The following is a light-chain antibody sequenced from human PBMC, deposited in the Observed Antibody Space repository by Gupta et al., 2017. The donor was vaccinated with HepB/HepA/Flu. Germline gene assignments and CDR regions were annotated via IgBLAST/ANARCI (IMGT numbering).Light chain of an antibody. V-gene: IGKV2-24*01. J-gene: IGKJ1*01. CDR2: KIS. CDR1: VHSNGNTY. Sequence: VHSNGNTYLNWLQQRPGQPPRLLIYKISNRFSGVPDRFSGSGAGTVFTLTISRVEAEDVGVYYCLQSSHFPRTFGQGTTVEIK. CDR3: LQSSHFPRT.